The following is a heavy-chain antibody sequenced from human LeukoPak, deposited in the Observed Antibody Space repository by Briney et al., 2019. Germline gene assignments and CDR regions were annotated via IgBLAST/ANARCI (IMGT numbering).Heavy chain of an antibody. D-gene: IGHD3-9*01. CDR2: IRYDGSNK. CDR3: ARGYFEPRIAEEKDAFDI. V-gene: IGHV3-30*02. Sequence: GGSLRLSCAASGFTFKNYGMHWVRQAPGKGLERVAFIRYDGSNKYYADSVKGRFTISRDNSKNTLYLQMNSLRTEDTAVYYCARGYFEPRIAEEKDAFDIWGQGTMVTASS. J-gene: IGHJ3*02. CDR1: GFTFKNYG.